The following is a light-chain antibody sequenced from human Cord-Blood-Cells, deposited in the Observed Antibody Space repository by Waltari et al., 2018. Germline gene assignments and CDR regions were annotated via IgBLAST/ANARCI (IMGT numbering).Light chain of an antibody. V-gene: IGLV2-14*01. CDR3: SSYTSSSTWV. Sequence: QSALTQPASVSGSPGHSLTISCPGTSSDVGGYNYVSWYQQHPGKPPKLMIYDVSKRPSGVSNRFSGSKSGNTASLTISGLQAEDEADYYCSSYTSSSTWVFGGGTKLTVL. CDR1: SSDVGGYNY. CDR2: DVS. J-gene: IGLJ3*02.